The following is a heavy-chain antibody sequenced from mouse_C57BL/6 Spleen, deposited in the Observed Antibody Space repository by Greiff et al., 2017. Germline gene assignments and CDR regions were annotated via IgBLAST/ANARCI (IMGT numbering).Heavy chain of an antibody. CDR3: ARKTCGFAY. Sequence: QVQLQQSGAELVKPGASVKLCCKASGYTFTSYWMQWVKQRPGQGLEWIGEIDPSDSYTNYNQKFKGKATLTVDTSSSTAYMQLSSLTSEDSAFYYCARKTCGFAYWGQGTLVTGAA. V-gene: IGHV1-50*01. J-gene: IGHJ3*01. CDR2: IDPSDSYT. CDR1: GYTFTSYW.